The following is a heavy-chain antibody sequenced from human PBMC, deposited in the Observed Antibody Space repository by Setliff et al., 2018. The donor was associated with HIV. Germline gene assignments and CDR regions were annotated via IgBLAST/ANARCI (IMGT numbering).Heavy chain of an antibody. CDR2: IYYSGFT. V-gene: IGHV4-59*12. D-gene: IGHD3-3*01. Sequence: SETLSLTCTVSGGSISTYYWSWIRQPPGKGLEWIGYIYYSGFTSVGPDIDTSKNQFSLMLSPVTAAGTAVYYCARATYTLQFLKWSPDSSLYYYYMDVWGKGTTVTVSS. CDR1: GGSISTYY. CDR3: ARATYTLQFLKWSPDSSLYYYYMDV. J-gene: IGHJ6*03.